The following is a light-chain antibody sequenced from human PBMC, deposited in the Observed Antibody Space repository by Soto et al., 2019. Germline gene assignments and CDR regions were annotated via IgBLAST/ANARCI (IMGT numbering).Light chain of an antibody. Sequence: EVVLTQSPGTLFLSPGERATLSFGASQSVGSSYLAWYHQKTGQAPRLLIYGASTRATGIPDRFSGSGSGTEYTLTISTLEPEDFAVYYCQQYINSPWTFGQGTKVEI. CDR3: QQYINSPWT. J-gene: IGKJ1*01. V-gene: IGKV3-20*01. CDR1: QSVGSSY. CDR2: GAS.